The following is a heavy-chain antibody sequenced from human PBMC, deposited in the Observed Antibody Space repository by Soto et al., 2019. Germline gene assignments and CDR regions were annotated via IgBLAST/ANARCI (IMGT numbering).Heavy chain of an antibody. CDR1: GGSISSGGYS. D-gene: IGHD5-12*01. J-gene: IGHJ4*02. CDR3: ARMVVATIPYYFDC. CDR2: IYHSGST. Sequence: PSETLSLTCAVSGGSISSGGYSWSWIRQPPGKGLEWIGYIYHSGSTYYNPSLKSRVTISVDRSKNQFSLKLSSVTAADTAVYYCARMVVATIPYYFDCWGQGTLVTVSS. V-gene: IGHV4-30-2*01.